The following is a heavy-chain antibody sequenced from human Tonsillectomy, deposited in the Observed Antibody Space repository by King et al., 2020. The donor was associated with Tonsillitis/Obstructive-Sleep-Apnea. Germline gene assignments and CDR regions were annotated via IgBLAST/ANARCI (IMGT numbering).Heavy chain of an antibody. CDR3: ARRQRRLRGGAFDI. J-gene: IGHJ3*02. CDR2: INHSGST. V-gene: IGHV4-34*01. CDR1: GVSFSGYY. D-gene: IGHD5-12*01. Sequence: VQLQQWGAGLLKPSETLSLTCAVYGVSFSGYYWSWIRQPPGKGLEWIGEINHSGSTNYNPSLKSRVTISVDTSKNQFSLKLSSVTAADTAVYYCARRQRRLRGGAFDIWGQGTMVTVSS.